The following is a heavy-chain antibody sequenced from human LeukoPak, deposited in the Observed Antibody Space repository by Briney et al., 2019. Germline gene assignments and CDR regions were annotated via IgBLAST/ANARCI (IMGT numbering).Heavy chain of an antibody. V-gene: IGHV1-2*02. CDR2: INPNSGGT. J-gene: IGHJ6*03. Sequence: ASVKVSCKASGYTFTGYYMHWVRQAPGQGLEWMGWINPNSGGTNYAQKFQGRVTMTRDTSISTAYMKLSRLRSDDTAVYYCARVSSSRGSYYYYYMDVWGKGTTVTVSS. CDR1: GYTFTGYY. D-gene: IGHD1-26*01. CDR3: ARVSSSRGSYYYYYMDV.